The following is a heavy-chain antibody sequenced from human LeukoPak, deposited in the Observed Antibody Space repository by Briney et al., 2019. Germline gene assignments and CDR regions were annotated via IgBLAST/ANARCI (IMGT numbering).Heavy chain of an antibody. D-gene: IGHD5-18*01. J-gene: IGHJ4*02. CDR1: GFTFSSYN. Sequence: RGSLRLSCAASGFTFSSYNMNWVRQAPGKGLEWVSSISSSSSYIYYADSVKGRFTISRDNAKNSLYLQMNSLRAEDTAVYYCARDGGYSYGYPLDYWGQGTLVTVSS. CDR2: ISSSSSYI. CDR3: ARDGGYSYGYPLDY. V-gene: IGHV3-21*01.